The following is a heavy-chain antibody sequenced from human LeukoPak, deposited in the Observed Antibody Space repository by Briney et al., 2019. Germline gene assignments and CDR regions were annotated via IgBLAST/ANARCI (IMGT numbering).Heavy chain of an antibody. D-gene: IGHD3-10*01. CDR2: IYSGGHI. J-gene: IGHJ4*02. Sequence: GGSLRLSCAASGFSVSSNYMSWVRQTPGKGLEWVSGIYSGGHIYYADSVKGRFTISRDNSKNTLYLQMNSLRAEDTALYYCAKMGRSSQVRGVLEYWGQGTLVTVSS. CDR1: GFSVSSNY. CDR3: AKMGRSSQVRGVLEY. V-gene: IGHV3-53*01.